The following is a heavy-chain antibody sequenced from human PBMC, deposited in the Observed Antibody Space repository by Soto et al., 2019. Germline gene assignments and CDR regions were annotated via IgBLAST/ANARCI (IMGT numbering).Heavy chain of an antibody. Sequence: GGSLRLSCAASGFTFSSYAMSWVRQAPGKGLEWVSAISGSGGSTYYADSVKGRSTISRDNSKNTLYLQMNSLRAEDTAVYYCAKEGRIAAADPAEYFQHWGQGTLVTVSS. CDR1: GFTFSSYA. V-gene: IGHV3-23*01. CDR3: AKEGRIAAADPAEYFQH. CDR2: ISGSGGST. D-gene: IGHD6-13*01. J-gene: IGHJ1*01.